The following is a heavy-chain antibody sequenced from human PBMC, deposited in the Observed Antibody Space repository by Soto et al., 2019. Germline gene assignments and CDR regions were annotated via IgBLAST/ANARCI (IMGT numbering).Heavy chain of an antibody. Sequence: SQTLSLTFVISGDSVSSNSAAWSWIRQSPSRGLEWLGRTYYRSKWYNDYAVSVKSRITINPDTSKNQFSLQLNSVTPEDTAVYYCARAAPIRVAARPGWYFDLWGRGTLVTVSS. D-gene: IGHD6-6*01. CDR2: TYYRSKWYN. CDR1: GDSVSSNSAA. V-gene: IGHV6-1*01. J-gene: IGHJ2*01. CDR3: ARAAPIRVAARPGWYFDL.